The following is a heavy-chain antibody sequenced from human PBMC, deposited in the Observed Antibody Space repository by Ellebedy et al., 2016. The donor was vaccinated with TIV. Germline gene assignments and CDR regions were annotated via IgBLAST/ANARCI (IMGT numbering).Heavy chain of an antibody. CDR3: VRLQGRGMYPFDQ. V-gene: IGHV5-51*01. CDR1: GYNFVNYW. D-gene: IGHD1-26*01. CDR2: IYPPDSDV. J-gene: IGHJ4*02. Sequence: GESLKISCKGSGYNFVNYWIGWVRQMPGKGLEWMGIIYPPDSDVKDNPSFQGQFIISVDKSTSTAYLQWNSLTASDIGMYYCVRLQGRGMYPFDQWGQGTLVIVSS.